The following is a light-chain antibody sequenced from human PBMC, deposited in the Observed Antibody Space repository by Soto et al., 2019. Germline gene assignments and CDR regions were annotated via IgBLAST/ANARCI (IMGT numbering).Light chain of an antibody. CDR3: QQYYSYPWT. J-gene: IGKJ1*01. CDR2: AAS. CDR1: QYIGDF. V-gene: IGKV1-8*01. Sequence: IQMTQSPSSLSASVGDRVTIACRSSQYIGDFLNWYQQKPGKAPKLLIYAASTLQSGVPSRFSGSGSGTDFTLTISCLQSEDFATYYCQQYYSYPWTFGQGTKVDIK.